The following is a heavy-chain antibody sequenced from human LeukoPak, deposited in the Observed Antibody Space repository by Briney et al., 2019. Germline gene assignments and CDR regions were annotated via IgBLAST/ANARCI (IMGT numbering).Heavy chain of an antibody. Sequence: KASETLSLTCTVSGGSISSYYWSWIRQPPGKRLEWIGYIYYSGSTNYNPSLKGRVTISVDTSKNQFSLKLSSVTAADTAVYYCARAKEGLLWFGELNPFDYWGQGTLVTVSS. CDR2: IYYSGST. J-gene: IGHJ4*02. CDR1: GGSISSYY. CDR3: ARAKEGLLWFGELNPFDY. D-gene: IGHD3-10*01. V-gene: IGHV4-59*01.